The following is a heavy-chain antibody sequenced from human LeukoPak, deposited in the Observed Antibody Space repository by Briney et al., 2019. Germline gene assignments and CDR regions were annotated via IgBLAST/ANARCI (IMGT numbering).Heavy chain of an antibody. Sequence: SETLSLTCAVSGYSISSGYYWGWIRPPPGEGLEWIGIIYHSGSTYYNPSLKSRVTISVDTSKNQFSLKLSSVTAADTAVYYCARRNYDFWSGYRGDAFDIWGQGTMVTVSS. V-gene: IGHV4-38-2*01. J-gene: IGHJ3*02. CDR2: IYHSGST. CDR3: ARRNYDFWSGYRGDAFDI. D-gene: IGHD3-3*01. CDR1: GYSISSGYY.